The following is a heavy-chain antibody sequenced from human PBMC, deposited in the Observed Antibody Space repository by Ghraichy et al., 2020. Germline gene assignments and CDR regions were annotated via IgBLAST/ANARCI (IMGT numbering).Heavy chain of an antibody. CDR1: GGSFSGYY. Sequence: SETLSLTCAVYGGSFSGYYWSWIRQPPGKGLEWIGEINHSGSTNYNPSLKSRVTISVDTSKNQFSLKLSSVTAADTAVYYCARHYYDSSGYYLVRKYYFDYWGQGTLVTVSS. CDR2: INHSGST. J-gene: IGHJ4*02. D-gene: IGHD3-22*01. V-gene: IGHV4-34*01. CDR3: ARHYYDSSGYYLVRKYYFDY.